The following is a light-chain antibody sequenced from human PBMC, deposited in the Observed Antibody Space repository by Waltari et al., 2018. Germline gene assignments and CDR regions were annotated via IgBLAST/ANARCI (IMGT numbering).Light chain of an antibody. J-gene: IGKJ2*01. CDR3: LQSSQWPYA. V-gene: IGKV2-30*02. CDR2: KVS. Sequence: DXVXXQXPLSLAVTLGQPASISXWSSQSLVQSDGNTFLNWFHQRPGQSPRRLIYKVSNRESGVPDRFXGSXXGTYFTLKISRVXXXDXXXYXXLQSSQWPYAFGQGTKLEIK. CDR1: QSLVQSDGNTF.